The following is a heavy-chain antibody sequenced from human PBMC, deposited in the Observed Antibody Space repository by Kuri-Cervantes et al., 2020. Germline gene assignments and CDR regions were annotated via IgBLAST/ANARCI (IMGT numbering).Heavy chain of an antibody. CDR2: ISSSSSYI. CDR3: ARDAVLLWFGELSGYYYGMDV. Sequence: LSLTCAASGFTFSSYSMNWVRQAPGKGLEWVSSISSSSSYIYYADSVKGRFTISRDNAKNSLYLQMNSLRAEDTAVYYCARDAVLLWFGELSGYYYGMDVWGQGTTVTVSS. D-gene: IGHD3-10*01. CDR1: GFTFSSYS. V-gene: IGHV3-21*01. J-gene: IGHJ6*02.